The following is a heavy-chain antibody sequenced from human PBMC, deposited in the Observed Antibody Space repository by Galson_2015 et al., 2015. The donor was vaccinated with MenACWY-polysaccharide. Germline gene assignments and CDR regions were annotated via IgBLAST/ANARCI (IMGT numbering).Heavy chain of an antibody. CDR3: ATHPTGSESGCYDYGGHF. CDR1: GFDFSSYA. Sequence: SLRLSCAASGFDFSSYAMSWVRQAPGKGLEWVSTMSGRRGYTYYADSVKGRFTISRDNSKNTLYLQMSNLRADHTAIYSCATHPTGSESGCYDYGGHFWGQRTLVT. J-gene: IGHJ4*02. CDR2: MSGRRGYT. D-gene: IGHD3-16*01. V-gene: IGHV3-23*01.